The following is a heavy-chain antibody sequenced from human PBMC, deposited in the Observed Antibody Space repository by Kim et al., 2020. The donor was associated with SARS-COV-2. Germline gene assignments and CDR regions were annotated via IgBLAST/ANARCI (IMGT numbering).Heavy chain of an antibody. CDR3: AIRLGGSSTSCYACEYDY. CDR1: GFTFSDYY. Sequence: GGSLRLSCAASGFTFSDYYMSWIRQAPGKGLEWVSYISSSSSYTNYADSVKGRFTISRDNAKNSLYLQMNSLRAEDTAVYYCAIRLGGSSTSCYACEYDYWGQGTLVTVSS. CDR2: ISSSSSYT. J-gene: IGHJ4*02. V-gene: IGHV3-11*03. D-gene: IGHD2-2*01.